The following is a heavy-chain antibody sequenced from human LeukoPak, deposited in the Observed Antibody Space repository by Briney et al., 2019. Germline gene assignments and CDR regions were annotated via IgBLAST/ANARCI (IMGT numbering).Heavy chain of an antibody. V-gene: IGHV1-69*04. CDR3: ARDQKVGATPYFGMDV. J-gene: IGHJ6*02. CDR1: GGTFSSYA. CDR2: IIPILGIA. Sequence: GASVKVSCKASGGTFSSYAISWVRQAPGQGLEWMGRIIPILGIANYAQKFQGRVTITADKSTSTAYMELSSLRFEDTAMYYCARDQKVGATPYFGMDVWGQGTTVTVSS. D-gene: IGHD1-26*01.